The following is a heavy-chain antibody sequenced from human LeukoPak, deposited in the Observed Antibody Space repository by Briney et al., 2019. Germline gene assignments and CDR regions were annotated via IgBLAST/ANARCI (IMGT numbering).Heavy chain of an antibody. Sequence: GESLKISCKGSGYSFTSYWIGWVRQMPGKGLEWMGIIHPGDSDTRYSPSFQGQVTISADKSISTAYLQWSSLKASDTAMYYCASMYCGGDCYPTDYYFDYWGQGTLVTVSS. CDR2: IHPGDSDT. J-gene: IGHJ4*02. V-gene: IGHV5-51*01. D-gene: IGHD2-21*02. CDR1: GYSFTSYW. CDR3: ASMYCGGDCYPTDYYFDY.